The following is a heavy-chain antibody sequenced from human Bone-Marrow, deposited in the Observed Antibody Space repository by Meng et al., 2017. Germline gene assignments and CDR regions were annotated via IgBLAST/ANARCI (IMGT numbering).Heavy chain of an antibody. CDR3: AGGISWYYYYYGMDV. Sequence: ASVKVSCKASGYTFTGYYMHWVRQAPGQGLEWMGWINPNSGGTNDAQKFQGRVTMTRDTSISTAYMELSRLRSDDTAVYYCAGGISWYYYYYGMDVWGQGTTVTVSS. J-gene: IGHJ6*02. V-gene: IGHV1-2*02. D-gene: IGHD2-2*01. CDR1: GYTFTGYY. CDR2: INPNSGGT.